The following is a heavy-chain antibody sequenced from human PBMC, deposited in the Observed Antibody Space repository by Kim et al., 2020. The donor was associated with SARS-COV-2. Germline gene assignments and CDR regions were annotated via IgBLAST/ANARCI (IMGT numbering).Heavy chain of an antibody. V-gene: IGHV3-48*02. CDR3: ARVEIVVVPAALDY. J-gene: IGHJ4*02. D-gene: IGHD2-2*03. Sequence: GGSLRLSCAASGFTFSSYSMNWVRQAPGKGLEWVSYISSSSSTIYYADSVKGRFTISRDNAKNSLYLQMNSLRDEDTAVYYCARVEIVVVPAALDYWGQGTLVTVSS. CDR1: GFTFSSYS. CDR2: ISSSSSTI.